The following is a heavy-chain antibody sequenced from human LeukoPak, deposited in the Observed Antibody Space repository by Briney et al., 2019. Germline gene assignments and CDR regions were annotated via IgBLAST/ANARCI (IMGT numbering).Heavy chain of an antibody. D-gene: IGHD5/OR15-5a*01. J-gene: IGHJ4*02. Sequence: GGSLRLSCAASGFTFSDYYMTWIRQAPGKGLEWVSYISSSSNNIHYANSVRGRFTISRDNAKNSVYLQMNSLRAEDTAVYYCARDGHYTIYELRFDYWGQGALVTVSS. CDR2: ISSSSNNI. CDR1: GFTFSDYY. CDR3: ARDGHYTIYELRFDY. V-gene: IGHV3-11*04.